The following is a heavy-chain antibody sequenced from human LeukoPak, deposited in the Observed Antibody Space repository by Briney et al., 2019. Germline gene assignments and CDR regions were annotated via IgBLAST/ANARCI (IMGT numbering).Heavy chain of an antibody. D-gene: IGHD6-6*01. CDR3: ARVFGYSSSSRAPYYYYGMDV. CDR2: INPNSGGT. J-gene: IGHJ6*02. CDR1: GYTFTGYC. Sequence: ASVKVSCKASGYTFTGYCMHWVRQAPGQGLEWMGWINPNSGGTNYAQKFQGRVTMTRDTSISTAYMELSRLRSDDTAVYYCARVFGYSSSSRAPYYYYGMDVWGQGTTVTVSS. V-gene: IGHV1-2*02.